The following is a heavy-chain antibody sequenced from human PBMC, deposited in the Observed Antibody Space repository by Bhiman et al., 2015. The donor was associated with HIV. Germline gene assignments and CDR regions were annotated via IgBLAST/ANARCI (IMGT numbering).Heavy chain of an antibody. D-gene: IGHD2-2*01. J-gene: IGHJ3*02. Sequence: QVQLVDSGGGVVQPGRSLRLFCAVSGFTFSTYTMHWVRQAPGRGLEWVAVISYDGSTKYYADSVQGRFIISRDTSKNTLYLQMNSLRPEDTAVYYCARGRKDIAAVDGLDTDGFDTWGQGTMVTV. CDR3: ARGRKDIAAVDGLDTDGFDT. CDR2: ISYDGSTK. CDR1: GFTFSTYT. V-gene: IGHV3-30*04.